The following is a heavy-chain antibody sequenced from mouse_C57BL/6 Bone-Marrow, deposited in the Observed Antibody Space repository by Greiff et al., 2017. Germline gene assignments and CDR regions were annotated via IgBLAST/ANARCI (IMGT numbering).Heavy chain of an antibody. CDR1: GYTFTNYW. CDR3: AIDYGNYGDC. Sequence: QVQLQQSGAELVRPGTSVKMSCKASGYTFTNYWIGWAKQRPGHGLEWIGDIYPGGGYTNYNEKFKGKATLTADKSSSTAYMQLSSLTSEDSAIYYCAIDYGNYGDCWGQGTTLTVSA. J-gene: IGHJ2*01. D-gene: IGHD1-1*01. V-gene: IGHV1-63*01. CDR2: IYPGGGYT.